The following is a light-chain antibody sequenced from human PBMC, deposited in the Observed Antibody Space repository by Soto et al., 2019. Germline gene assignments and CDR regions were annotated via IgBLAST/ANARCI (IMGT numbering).Light chain of an antibody. CDR1: QTIYSN. V-gene: IGKV3-15*01. J-gene: IGKJ1*01. Sequence: IMMTQSPATLSVSLGERATPSCRAGQTIYSNVAWYQQRPGQAPRLLIYRASTRATGVPARFSGSGSGTEFTLTISSLQSEDFAIYYCQQYQNLWTFGQGTKVEIK. CDR3: QQYQNLWT. CDR2: RAS.